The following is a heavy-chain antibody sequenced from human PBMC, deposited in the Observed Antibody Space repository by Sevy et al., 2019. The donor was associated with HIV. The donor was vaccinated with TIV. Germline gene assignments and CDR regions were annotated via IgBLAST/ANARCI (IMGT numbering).Heavy chain of an antibody. D-gene: IGHD6-13*01. CDR3: AKDKVSSSSWYGMDV. CDR2: ISYDGSNK. J-gene: IGHJ6*02. Sequence: GESLKISCAASGFTFSSYGMHWVRQAPGKGLEWVAVISYDGSNKYYADSVKGRFTISRDNSKKTLYLQMNSLRAEDTAVYYCAKDKVSSSSWYGMDVWGQGTTVTVSS. V-gene: IGHV3-30*18. CDR1: GFTFSSYG.